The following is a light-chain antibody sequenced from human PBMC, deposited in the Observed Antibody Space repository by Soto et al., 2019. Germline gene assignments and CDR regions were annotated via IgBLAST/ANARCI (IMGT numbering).Light chain of an antibody. CDR2: EVS. J-gene: IGLJ1*01. Sequence: QSALTQPPSASGSPGQSVTISCTGTSSDVGGYNYVSWYQQHPGKAPKLMIYEVSKRPSGVPDRFSGSKSGNTASLTVSGRQAEEEADYYCSSYAGSNNSYVFGTGTKLTVL. CDR1: SSDVGGYNY. V-gene: IGLV2-8*01. CDR3: SSYAGSNNSYV.